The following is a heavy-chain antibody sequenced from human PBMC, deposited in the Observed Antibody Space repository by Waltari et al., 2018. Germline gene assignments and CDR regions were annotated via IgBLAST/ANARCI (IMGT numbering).Heavy chain of an antibody. CDR1: GYTLTDLS. Sequence: QVQLEQSRAEVKKPGASVKVSCKVSGYTLTDLSMHWVRQAPGKGLEWMGGYDPETAVIIYAPSFPARPTRTAATSTETANLELSSLTSEAAAGYFCATDHHRPTGYDSWGQGTLVTGSS. D-gene: IGHD5-12*01. J-gene: IGHJ4*02. CDR2: YDPETAVI. V-gene: IGHV1-24*01. CDR3: ATDHHRPTGYDS.